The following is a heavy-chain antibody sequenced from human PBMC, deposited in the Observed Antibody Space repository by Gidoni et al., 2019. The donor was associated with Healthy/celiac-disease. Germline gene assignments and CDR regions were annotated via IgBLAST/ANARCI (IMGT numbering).Heavy chain of an antibody. Sequence: QVQLQESGPGLVKPSQTLSLTCTVSGGSISSGSYDWSWIRQPAGKGLEWLGRIYTSGSTNYNPSLKSRGTISVDTSKNQFSLKLSSVTAADTAVYYWARTQWLVPDYWGQGTLVTVSS. D-gene: IGHD6-19*01. CDR2: IYTSGST. V-gene: IGHV4-61*02. CDR1: GGSISSGSYD. CDR3: ARTQWLVPDY. J-gene: IGHJ4*02.